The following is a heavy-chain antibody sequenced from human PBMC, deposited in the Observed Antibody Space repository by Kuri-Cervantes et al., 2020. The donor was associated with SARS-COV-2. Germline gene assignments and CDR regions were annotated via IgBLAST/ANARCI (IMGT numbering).Heavy chain of an antibody. J-gene: IGHJ4*02. V-gene: IGHV3-73*01. Sequence: GGSLRLSCAASGFTFSNAWMSWVRQAPGKGLEWVGRVRGKANNYATAYAASVKGRFTIARDDSKNMAYLQMNSLQTEATAVYYWTTLIDHWGQGALVTVSS. CDR1: GFTFSNAW. CDR3: TTLIDH. CDR2: VRGKANNYAT.